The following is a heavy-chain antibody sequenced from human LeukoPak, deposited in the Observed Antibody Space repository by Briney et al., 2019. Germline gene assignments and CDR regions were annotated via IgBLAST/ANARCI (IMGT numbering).Heavy chain of an antibody. J-gene: IGHJ4*02. CDR1: GFTFSSYA. D-gene: IGHD2-2*01. CDR3: AKRSYCSSTSCYGGRLLTAFDY. V-gene: IGHV3-23*01. Sequence: PGGSLRLSCAASGFTFSSYAMSWIRQAPGKGLEGVSAISGSGGSTYYADSVKGRFTIFRDNSKNTLYLQMNSLRAEDTAVYYCAKRSYCSSTSCYGGRLLTAFDYWGQGTLVTVSS. CDR2: ISGSGGST.